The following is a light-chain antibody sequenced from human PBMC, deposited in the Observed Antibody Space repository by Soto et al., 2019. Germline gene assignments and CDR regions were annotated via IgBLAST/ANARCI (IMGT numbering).Light chain of an antibody. Sequence: DVVMTQSPLSLPVTLGQPASISCRSSESLVFSDGNTYLSWFHQRPGQSPRRLIYKVSNRDSGGPDRFSGSGSGPVFTLKISMVEAEDVGVYYCLQGTLWPPTFGQGTKVEI. CDR3: LQGTLWPPT. V-gene: IGKV2-30*01. J-gene: IGKJ1*01. CDR2: KVS. CDR1: ESLVFSDGNTY.